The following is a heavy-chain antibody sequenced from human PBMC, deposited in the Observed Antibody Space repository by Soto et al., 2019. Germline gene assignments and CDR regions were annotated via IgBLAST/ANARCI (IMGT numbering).Heavy chain of an antibody. Sequence: QLQLQESGPGLVKPSGTLSLTCTVSGGAIDSSNWWTWVRQFPGKGLQWVGEIHHTGTTNYNPSLQSRINVSIDKSKRQFSMDLLSVTAADTAIYYCVRGRRTLQTTRVFFDPWGPGILVTVSS. V-gene: IGHV4-4*02. CDR1: GGAIDSSNW. CDR2: IHHTGTT. J-gene: IGHJ5*02. D-gene: IGHD1-26*01. CDR3: VRGRRTLQTTRVFFDP.